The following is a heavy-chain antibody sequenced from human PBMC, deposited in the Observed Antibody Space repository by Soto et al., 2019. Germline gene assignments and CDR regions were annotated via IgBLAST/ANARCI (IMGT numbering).Heavy chain of an antibody. J-gene: IGHJ4*02. CDR3: ARRLGSAYTDY. CDR2: IYYSGST. V-gene: IGHV4-61*01. CDR1: GGSVSSGSYY. D-gene: IGHD3-3*01. Sequence: SETLTVTCTVSGGSVSSGSYYWSWLRQPPGKGLEWIGYIYYSGSTNYNPSLKSRVTISVDTSNNQFSLKVSSVTAADTAVYYCARRLGSAYTDYWGQGTLVTVSS.